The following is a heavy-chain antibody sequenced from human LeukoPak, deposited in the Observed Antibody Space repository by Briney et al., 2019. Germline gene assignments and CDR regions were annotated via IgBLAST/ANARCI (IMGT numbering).Heavy chain of an antibody. J-gene: IGHJ3*02. V-gene: IGHV1-2*06. D-gene: IGHD2-2*01. CDR1: GYTFTGYY. CDR2: INPNSGGT. Sequence: ASVKVSCKASGYTFTGYYMHWVRQAPGQGLEWMGRINPNSGGTNYAQKFQGRVTTTRDTSISTAYMELSRLRSDDTAVYYCARAGSTENLDAFDIWGQGTMVTVSS. CDR3: ARAGSTENLDAFDI.